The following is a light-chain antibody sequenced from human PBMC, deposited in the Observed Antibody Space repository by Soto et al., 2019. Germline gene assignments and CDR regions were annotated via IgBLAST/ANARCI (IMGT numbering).Light chain of an antibody. CDR1: QDISSY. CDR2: DAS. V-gene: IGKV1-9*01. CDR3: QQYGSSPWT. Sequence: DIPMTQSPSTLSASVGDRVTITCRASQDISSYLAWYQQKPGKAPKLLIYDASTLQSGVPSRFRGSGSGTEFTLTISSLQPEDFAVYYCQQYGSSPWTFGQGTKV. J-gene: IGKJ1*01.